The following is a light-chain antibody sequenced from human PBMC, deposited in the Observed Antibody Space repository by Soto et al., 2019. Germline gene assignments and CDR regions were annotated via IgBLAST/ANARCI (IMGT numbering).Light chain of an antibody. CDR1: QSVSID. CDR2: DSS. J-gene: IGKJ1*01. Sequence: PGERATLSCRASQSVSIDLAWYQQKPGQAPSLLIYDSSSRASGIAARFSGGGSGTDFTLTISSPEPDDFAVYNCQQRSQWRWTFGRGT. V-gene: IGKV3-11*01. CDR3: QQRSQWRWT.